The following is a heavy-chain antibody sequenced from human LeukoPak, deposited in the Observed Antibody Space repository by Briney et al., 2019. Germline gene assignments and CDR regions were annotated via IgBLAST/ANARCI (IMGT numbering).Heavy chain of an antibody. J-gene: IGHJ6*02. CDR1: GGSISSYF. V-gene: IGHV4-59*01. Sequence: SETLSLTCTVSGGSISSYFWSWIRQPPGKGLEWIGYIYYSGSTNYNPSLKSRVTISVDTSKNQFSLKLSSVTAADTAVYYCARSYGMDVWGQGTTVTVSS. CDR2: IYYSGST. CDR3: ARSYGMDV.